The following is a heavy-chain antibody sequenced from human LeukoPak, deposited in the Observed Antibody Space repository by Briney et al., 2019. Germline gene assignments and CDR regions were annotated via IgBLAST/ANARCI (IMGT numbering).Heavy chain of an antibody. J-gene: IGHJ6*03. CDR2: ISGSGTSI. Sequence: GGSLRLSCAASGFTFSNYEINWVRQAPGRGLEWISYISGSGTSIYHANSVKGRFTISRDNAKNSVYLQMNSLRAEDTAVYYCAKYAKYCSSTSCYCLYYYYYYMDVWGKGTTVTISS. V-gene: IGHV3-48*03. D-gene: IGHD2-2*01. CDR1: GFTFSNYE. CDR3: AKYAKYCSSTSCYCLYYYYYYMDV.